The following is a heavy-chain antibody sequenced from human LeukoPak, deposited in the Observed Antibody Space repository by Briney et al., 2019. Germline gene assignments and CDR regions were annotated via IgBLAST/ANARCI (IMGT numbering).Heavy chain of an antibody. Sequence: GGSLRLSCAASGFTVSGNYISWLRQAPGKGLEWVSVVYSGVSTYYADSVKGRFTISRDSSKNTLYLQMDSLRAEDTAVYYCARLRETTVTRDDSYYYMDVWGKGTTVTVYS. J-gene: IGHJ6*03. V-gene: IGHV3-53*01. CDR1: GFTVSGNY. D-gene: IGHD4-17*01. CDR2: VYSGVST. CDR3: ARLRETTVTRDDSYYYMDV.